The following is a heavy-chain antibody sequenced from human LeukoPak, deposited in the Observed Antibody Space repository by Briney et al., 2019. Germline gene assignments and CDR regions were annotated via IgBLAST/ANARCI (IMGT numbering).Heavy chain of an antibody. D-gene: IGHD5-24*01. V-gene: IGHV3-21*01. Sequence: GGSLRLSCAASGFTFSSYSMNWVRQAPGKGLEWVSSISSSSSYIYYADSVKGRFTISRDNAKNTLYLQMNSLRAEDTAVYYCAREGRWLGLDYWGQGTLVTVSS. CDR3: AREGRWLGLDY. CDR2: ISSSSSYI. J-gene: IGHJ4*02. CDR1: GFTFSSYS.